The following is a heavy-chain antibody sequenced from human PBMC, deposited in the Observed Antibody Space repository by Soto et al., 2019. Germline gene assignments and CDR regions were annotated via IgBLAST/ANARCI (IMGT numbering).Heavy chain of an antibody. CDR3: ARVSITIFGVVMGHYYYGMDV. J-gene: IGHJ6*02. Sequence: TSETLSLTCAVYGGSFSGYYWSWIRQPPEEGLEWIGEINHSGSTKYNPSLKSRVTISVDTSKNQFSLKLSSVTAADTAVYYCARVSITIFGVVMGHYYYGMDVWGQGTTVTVSS. V-gene: IGHV4-34*01. CDR1: GGSFSGYY. D-gene: IGHD3-3*01. CDR2: INHSGST.